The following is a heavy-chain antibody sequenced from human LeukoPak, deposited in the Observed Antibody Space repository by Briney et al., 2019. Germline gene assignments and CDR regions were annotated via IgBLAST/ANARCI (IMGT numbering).Heavy chain of an antibody. CDR3: TTPNPGY. V-gene: IGHV3-15*01. CDR1: GFTISNDW. D-gene: IGHD2-8*01. CDR2: MKSKPDGGTT. J-gene: IGHJ4*02. Sequence: PGGSLTLSCAASGFTISNDWMSWVRQAPGKGLEWVGRMKSKPDGGTTDYAATVKGRFTISRDDSKNTLYLQMNSLKTEDTAVYYCTTPNPGYWGQGTLVAVSS.